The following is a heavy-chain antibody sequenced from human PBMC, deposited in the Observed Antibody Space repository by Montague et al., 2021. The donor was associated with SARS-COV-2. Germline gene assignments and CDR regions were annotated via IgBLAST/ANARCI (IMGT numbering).Heavy chain of an antibody. CDR3: AKDCPTRDIVVVVAAISYYYGMDV. Sequence: LRLSCAASGFTFSSYAMIWVRQAPGKGLEWVSAISGSGGSTYYADSVKGRFTISRDNSKNTLYLQMNSLRAEDTAVYYCAKDCPTRDIVVVVAAISYYYGMDVWGQGTTVTVSS. CDR2: ISGSGGST. V-gene: IGHV3-23*01. J-gene: IGHJ6*02. D-gene: IGHD2-15*01. CDR1: GFTFSSYA.